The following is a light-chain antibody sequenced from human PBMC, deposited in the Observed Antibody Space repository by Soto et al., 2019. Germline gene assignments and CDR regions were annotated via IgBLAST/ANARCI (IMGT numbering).Light chain of an antibody. CDR1: QNIDSY. V-gene: IGKV1-5*03. J-gene: IGKJ1*01. CDR2: KAS. CDR3: QQYNSSSPET. Sequence: DIQVTQSPSSLSASVGDRVTITCRASQNIDSYLNWYQQKPGKAPKLLIYKASSLESGVPSRFSGSGSGTEFTLTISSLQPDDFATYYCQQYNSSSPETFGQGTKVEIK.